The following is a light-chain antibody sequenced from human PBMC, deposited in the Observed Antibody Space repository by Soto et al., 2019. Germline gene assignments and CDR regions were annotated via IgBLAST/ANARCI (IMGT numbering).Light chain of an antibody. CDR3: QQRYSWPLT. CDR1: QSVRSY. J-gene: IGKJ4*01. V-gene: IGKV3-11*01. CDR2: DIS. Sequence: EIVLTQSPATLSLSPGERATLSCRASQSVRSYLAWYQQKPGQAPRLLIYDISNRATSIPARFSGSGSGTDFALTISSLEPEDFGVYYCQQRYSWPLTFGGGTKVDIK.